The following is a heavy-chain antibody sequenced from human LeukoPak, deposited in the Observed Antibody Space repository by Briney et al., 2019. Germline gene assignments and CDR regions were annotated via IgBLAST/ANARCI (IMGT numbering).Heavy chain of an antibody. V-gene: IGHV3-48*01. J-gene: IGHJ1*01. CDR3: TRGLVVVAQYFQH. D-gene: IGHD2-15*01. Sequence: GGSLRLSCAASGFTFDTYSMNWVRQPPGTGLEWVSYIDTTSTTMYYADSVKGRFTISRDNAKNSLYLQMNSLRVEDTAVYYCTRGLVVVAQYFQHWGQGTLVTVSS. CDR2: IDTTSTTM. CDR1: GFTFDTYS.